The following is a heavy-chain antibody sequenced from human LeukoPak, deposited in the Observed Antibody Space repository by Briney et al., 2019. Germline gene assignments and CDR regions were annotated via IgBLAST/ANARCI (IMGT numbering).Heavy chain of an antibody. Sequence: ASVKVSCKASGYTFTGYYMHWVRQAPGQGIEWMGWINPNSGGTNYAQKFQGRVTMTRDTSISTAYMELSRLRSDDTTVYYCARDLEGYSYGGSYWGQGTLVTVSS. CDR2: INPNSGGT. V-gene: IGHV1-2*02. D-gene: IGHD5-18*01. CDR3: ARDLEGYSYGGSY. J-gene: IGHJ4*02. CDR1: GYTFTGYY.